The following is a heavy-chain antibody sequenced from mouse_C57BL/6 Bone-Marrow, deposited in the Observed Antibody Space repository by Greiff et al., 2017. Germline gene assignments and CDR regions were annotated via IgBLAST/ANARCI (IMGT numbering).Heavy chain of an antibody. Sequence: QVQLQQPGAELVKPGASVKLSCKASGYTFTSYWMQWVKQRPGQGLEWIGEIDPSDSYTNYNQKFKGKATLTVDTSSSTAYMQLSSLTSEDSAVYYCARPTYYEYDDVAYYFDYCGQSTTLTVSS. D-gene: IGHD2-4*01. V-gene: IGHV1-50*01. CDR3: ARPTYYEYDDVAYYFDY. CDR1: GYTFTSYW. CDR2: IDPSDSYT. J-gene: IGHJ2*01.